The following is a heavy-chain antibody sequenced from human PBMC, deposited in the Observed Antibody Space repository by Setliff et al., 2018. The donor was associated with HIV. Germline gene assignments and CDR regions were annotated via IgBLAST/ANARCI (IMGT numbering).Heavy chain of an antibody. CDR2: VSGSGGTT. J-gene: IGHJ3*02. V-gene: IGHV3-23*01. D-gene: IGHD1-1*01. CDR3: TRGHKNCDI. Sequence: GGSLRLSCAASGFPFNNYAMHWVRPAPGKGLEWVSVVSGSGGTTYYADSVKGRFTVSRDTSKSIAYLQMNSLKTEDTAVYYCTRGHKNCDIWGQGTMVTVSS. CDR1: GFPFNNYA.